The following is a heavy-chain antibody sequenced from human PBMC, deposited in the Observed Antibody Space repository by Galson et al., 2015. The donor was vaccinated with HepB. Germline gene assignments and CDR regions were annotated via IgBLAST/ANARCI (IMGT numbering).Heavy chain of an antibody. Sequence: TLSLTCTVSGGSISGYYWSWIRQFPGKGLECIGYIYSSGTTNYNPSLKSRVTISVDTSENQFSLNLSPVTAADTAVYYCARWTGYTYGYFDYWGLGTLVTVSS. CDR2: IYSSGTT. CDR3: ARWTGYTYGYFDY. J-gene: IGHJ4*02. D-gene: IGHD5-18*01. V-gene: IGHV4-59*01. CDR1: GGSISGYY.